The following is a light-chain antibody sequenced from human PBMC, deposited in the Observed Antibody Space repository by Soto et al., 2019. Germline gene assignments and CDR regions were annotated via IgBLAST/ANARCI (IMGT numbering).Light chain of an antibody. J-gene: IGKJ4*01. Sequence: EIVLTQSPGTLPLSPGERATLSCRASQSVSSYLAWYQQKPGQAPRLLIYDAASRATGIPDRFSGSGSGTDFTLTISRLEPEDFAVYYCQQYGSSPLTFGGGIKVEIK. CDR1: QSVSSY. CDR3: QQYGSSPLT. CDR2: DAA. V-gene: IGKV3-20*01.